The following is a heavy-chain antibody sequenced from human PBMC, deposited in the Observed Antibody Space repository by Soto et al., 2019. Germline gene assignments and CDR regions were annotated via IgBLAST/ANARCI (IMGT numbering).Heavy chain of an antibody. CDR1: GYTFTRSG. V-gene: IGHV1-18*01. CDR2: ISSYNGDT. Sequence: ASVKVSCKASGYTFTRSGISWVRQAPGQGPEWMGWISSYNGDTNYAQTFQGRVTMTTDTSTSTAYMELRSLRSDDTAVYYCTTVGHIVVVPAAIRYGMDVWGQGTTVTVSS. J-gene: IGHJ6*02. D-gene: IGHD2-2*01. CDR3: TTVGHIVVVPAAIRYGMDV.